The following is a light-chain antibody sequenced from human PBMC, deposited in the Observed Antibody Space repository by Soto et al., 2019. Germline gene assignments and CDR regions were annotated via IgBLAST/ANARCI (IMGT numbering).Light chain of an antibody. CDR1: SSDVGGYNY. V-gene: IGLV2-14*01. CDR3: SSYTRSSSYV. CDR2: EVS. Sequence: QSVLTQPACVSGSPGQSITISCAGTSSDVGGYNYVSWYQQHPGKAPKLMIYEVSNRPSGVSNRFSGSKSGNTASLTISGLQPENVTDYYCSSYTRSSSYVFATGTKATV. J-gene: IGLJ1*01.